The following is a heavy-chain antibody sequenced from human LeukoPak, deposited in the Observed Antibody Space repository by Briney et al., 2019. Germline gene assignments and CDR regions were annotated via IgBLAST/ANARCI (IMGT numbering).Heavy chain of an antibody. CDR3: TTKVIRGNSGDDYDD. V-gene: IGHV3-30*03. J-gene: IGHJ4*02. CDR1: GVTFRSYG. CDR2: ISSDGNDK. Sequence: QSGGSLRLSCAASGVTFRSYGMHWVRQAPGKGLEWVALISSDGNDKLYGDSVKGRFTISRDDSRSTLYLQMNSLRVEDTAVYYCTTKVIRGNSGDDYDDWGQGTLVTVSS. D-gene: IGHD5-12*01.